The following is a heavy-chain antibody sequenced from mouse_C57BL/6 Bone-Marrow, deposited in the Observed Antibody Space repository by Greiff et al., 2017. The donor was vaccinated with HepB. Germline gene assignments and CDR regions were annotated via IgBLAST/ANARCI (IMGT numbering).Heavy chain of an antibody. CDR1: GYTFTDYY. CDR3: ARWLLEGGYFDY. D-gene: IGHD2-3*01. J-gene: IGHJ2*01. CDR2: IYPGSGNT. V-gene: IGHV1-76*01. Sequence: VQLVESGAELVRPGASVKLSCKASGYTFTDYYINWVKQRPGQGLEWIARIYPGSGNTYYNEKFKGKATLTAEKSSSTAYMQLSSLTSEDSAVYFCARWLLEGGYFDYWGQGTTLTVSS.